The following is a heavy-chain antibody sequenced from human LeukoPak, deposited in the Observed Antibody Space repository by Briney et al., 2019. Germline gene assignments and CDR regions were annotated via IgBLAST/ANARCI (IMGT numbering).Heavy chain of an antibody. D-gene: IGHD3-9*01. CDR2: ISDSDGST. CDR1: GFTFSYSS. V-gene: IGHV3-23*01. J-gene: IGHJ4*02. CDR3: AKDMRFDWTPYYFDY. Sequence: GGSLRLSCAAPGFTFSYSSMSWVRQAPGKGLEWVSAISDSDGSTYYADSVKGRFTISRDNSKNTLYLQMNSLRAEDTAVYYCAKDMRFDWTPYYFDYWGQGTLVTVSS.